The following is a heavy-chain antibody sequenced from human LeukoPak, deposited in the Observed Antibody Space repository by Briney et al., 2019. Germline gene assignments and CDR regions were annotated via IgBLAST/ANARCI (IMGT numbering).Heavy chain of an antibody. CDR2: IYSGGST. D-gene: IGHD3-22*01. Sequence: GGSLRLSCVASGFTFSDHYMSWVRQAPGKGLEWVSIIYSGGSTSYADSVKGRFTISRDNSKNTLYLQMNSLRTEDTAVYYCARGGSYFDISGYYFYWGQGTLVTVSS. CDR1: GFTFSDHY. CDR3: ARGGSYFDISGYYFY. V-gene: IGHV3-66*01. J-gene: IGHJ4*02.